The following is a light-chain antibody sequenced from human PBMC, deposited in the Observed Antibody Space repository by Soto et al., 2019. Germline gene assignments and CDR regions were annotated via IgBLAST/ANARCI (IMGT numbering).Light chain of an antibody. Sequence: EIVLTQSPGTLSLSPGERATLSCRASHSVSSSRLAWYRQKPGQAPRLLIYGAFNRATGIPARFSGSGSGATFTLTISSLEPADFAVYYCQQRSDWPPITFGQGTRLEIK. CDR2: GAF. CDR3: QQRSDWPPIT. CDR1: HSVSSS. V-gene: IGKV3D-20*02. J-gene: IGKJ5*01.